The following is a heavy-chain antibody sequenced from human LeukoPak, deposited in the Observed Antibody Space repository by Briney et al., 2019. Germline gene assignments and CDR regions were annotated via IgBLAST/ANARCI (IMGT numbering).Heavy chain of an antibody. D-gene: IGHD6-19*01. CDR2: MNPNSGNT. CDR3: ARASPRIAVAGIGY. Sequence: ASVKVSCKASGYTFTSYDINWVRQATGQGLEWMGWMNPNSGNTGYAQKFQGRVTMTRNTSISTAYMELSSLRSEDTAVYYCARASPRIAVAGIGYWGQGTLVTVSS. J-gene: IGHJ4*02. V-gene: IGHV1-8*01. CDR1: GYTFTSYD.